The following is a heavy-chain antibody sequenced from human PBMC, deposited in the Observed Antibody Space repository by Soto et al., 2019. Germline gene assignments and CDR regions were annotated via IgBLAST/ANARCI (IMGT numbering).Heavy chain of an antibody. CDR2: ISSSSSYI. CDR1: GFTFSSYS. CDR3: AKSQYLLLDIFDS. D-gene: IGHD2-21*01. V-gene: IGHV3-21*01. J-gene: IGHJ4*02. Sequence: GGSLRLSCAASGFTFSSYSMNWVRQAPGKGLEWVSSISSSSSYIYYADSVKGRFTISRDNAKNTLYLQMNSLRTEDTAVYYCAKSQYLLLDIFDSWGQGALVTVSS.